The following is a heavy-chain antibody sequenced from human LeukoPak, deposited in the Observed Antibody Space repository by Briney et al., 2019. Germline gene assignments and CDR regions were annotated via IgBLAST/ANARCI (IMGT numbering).Heavy chain of an antibody. CDR1: GFTFDDYA. CDR2: ISWKSGSI. J-gene: IGHJ3*02. CDR3: AKASTRSFSSGYYGNAFDI. D-gene: IGHD6-19*01. V-gene: IGHV3-9*03. Sequence: GRSLRLSCAVSGFTFDDYAMHWVRQVPGKGLEWVSGISWKSGSIGYADSVKGRFTISRDNAKNSLYLQMNSLRAEDMALYYCAKASTRSFSSGYYGNAFDIWGQGTMVTVSS.